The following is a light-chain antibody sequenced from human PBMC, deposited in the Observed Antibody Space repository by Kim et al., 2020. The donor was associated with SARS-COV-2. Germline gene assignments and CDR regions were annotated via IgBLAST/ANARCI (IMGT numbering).Light chain of an antibody. CDR3: QQSYASPYT. Sequence: SASVGDRVTITCRASQSSSSYLNWYQHRPGNAPKILIYAVSSLQGGVPPRFSGSGSGTVFTLTISSLQPEDFATYFCQQSYASPYTFGQGTKLEI. CDR1: QSSSSY. CDR2: AVS. V-gene: IGKV1-39*01. J-gene: IGKJ2*01.